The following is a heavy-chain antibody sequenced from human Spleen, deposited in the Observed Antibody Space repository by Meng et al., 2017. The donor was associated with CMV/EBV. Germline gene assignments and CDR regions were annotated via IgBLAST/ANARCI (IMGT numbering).Heavy chain of an antibody. CDR2: ISGSGQDT. J-gene: IGHJ5*02. V-gene: IGHV3-21*01. Sequence: GGSLRLSCAASGFTFMPYNMNWVRQAPGKGLEWVSSISGSGQDTYSADSLRGRFTVSRDNRRKALYLQMDALRVEDTAVYYCARDLQTFCGSPGCYDGFPPWGQGTLVTVSS. D-gene: IGHD2-2*01. CDR1: GFTFMPYN. CDR3: ARDLQTFCGSPGCYDGFPP.